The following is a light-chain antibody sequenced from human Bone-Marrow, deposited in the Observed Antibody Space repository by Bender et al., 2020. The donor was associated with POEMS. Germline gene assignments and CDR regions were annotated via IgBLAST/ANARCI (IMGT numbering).Light chain of an antibody. CDR3: HSAADTNWL. J-gene: IGLJ2*01. CDR1: VLTKKY. CDR2: QDS. V-gene: IGLV3-27*01. Sequence: SYELTQPSSVSVSPGQTASITCSGDVLTKKYARWFQQKPGQAPVLVIYQDSERPSGIPERFSGSSSGTTVTLTISGAQADDEADYYCHSAADTNWLFGGGTKLTVL.